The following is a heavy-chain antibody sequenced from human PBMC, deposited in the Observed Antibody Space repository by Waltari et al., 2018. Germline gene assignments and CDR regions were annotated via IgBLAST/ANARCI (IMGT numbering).Heavy chain of an antibody. CDR1: GFTFSSFS. Sequence: EVQLVESGGGLVQPGGSLRLSCAASGFTFSSFSMHWVRQGPGKGVEWISYIGLGGGPVHYADSVKDRFTIFRDNDKNSLYLEMNSLRAEDTGLYYCARGSAAGIASWGQGTLVTVSS. J-gene: IGHJ5*01. D-gene: IGHD6-13*01. CDR3: ARGSAAGIAS. V-gene: IGHV3-48*01. CDR2: IGLGGGPV.